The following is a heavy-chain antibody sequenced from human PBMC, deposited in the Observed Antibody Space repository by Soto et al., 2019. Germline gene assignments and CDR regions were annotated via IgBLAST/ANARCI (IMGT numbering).Heavy chain of an antibody. CDR1: GFTFSSYA. V-gene: IGHV3-23*01. Sequence: EVQLLESGGGLVQPGGSLRLSCAASGFTFSSYAMSWVRQAPGKGLEWVSAISGSGGSTYYADSVKGRFTISRDNSKNTLYLQMNSLRAEDTAVYYCARAPAGDCGGDCYSAGGYYYYYYGMDVWGQGTTVTVSS. CDR2: ISGSGGST. CDR3: ARAPAGDCGGDCYSAGGYYYYYYGMDV. D-gene: IGHD2-21*02. J-gene: IGHJ6*02.